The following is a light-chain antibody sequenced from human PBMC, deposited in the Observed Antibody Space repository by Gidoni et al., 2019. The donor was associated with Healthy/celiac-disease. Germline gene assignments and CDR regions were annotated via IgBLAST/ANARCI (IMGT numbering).Light chain of an antibody. CDR1: QSVSSSY. CDR3: QQYGSSPLT. Sequence: EIVLTQSPGTMSVSPEERATLSCRTSQSVSSSYLAWYQPKPGQAPRLLIYGASSRSTGIPDRFSGSGSGTDFTLTISRLEPEDFAVYYCQQYGSSPLTFGPGTKVDIK. J-gene: IGKJ3*01. CDR2: GAS. V-gene: IGKV3-20*01.